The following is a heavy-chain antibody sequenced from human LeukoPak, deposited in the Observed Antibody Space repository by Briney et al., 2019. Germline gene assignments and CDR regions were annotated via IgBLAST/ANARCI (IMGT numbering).Heavy chain of an antibody. Sequence: SVKVSCKASGGTFISYAISWVRQAPGQGLEWMGGIIPIFGTANYAQKFQGRVTITTDESTSTAYMELSSLRSEDTAVYYCARPLSVWANWFDPWGQGTLVTVSS. CDR1: GGTFISYA. CDR3: ARPLSVWANWFDP. V-gene: IGHV1-69*05. CDR2: IIPIFGTA. D-gene: IGHD1-14*01. J-gene: IGHJ5*02.